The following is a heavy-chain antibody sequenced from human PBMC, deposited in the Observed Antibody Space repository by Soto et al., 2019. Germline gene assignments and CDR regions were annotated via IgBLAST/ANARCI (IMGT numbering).Heavy chain of an antibody. CDR3: AKTLRITIFGVVPLAFDI. CDR2: ISGSGGST. D-gene: IGHD3-3*01. CDR1: GFTFSSYA. J-gene: IGHJ3*02. V-gene: IGHV3-23*01. Sequence: GGSLRLSCAASGFTFSSYAMSWVRQAPGKGLEWVSAISGSGGSTYYADSVKGRFTISRDNSKNTLYLQMNSLRAEDTAVYYCAKTLRITIFGVVPLAFDIWGQGTMVTVSS.